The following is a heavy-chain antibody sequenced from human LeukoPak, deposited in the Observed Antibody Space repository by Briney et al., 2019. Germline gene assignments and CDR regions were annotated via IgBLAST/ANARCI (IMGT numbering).Heavy chain of an antibody. CDR1: GYTFTGYY. J-gene: IGHJ4*02. CDR2: INPNSGGT. D-gene: IGHD5-24*01. CDR3: ARIGYNHYFDY. V-gene: IGHV1-2*02. Sequence: ASVKVSCKASGYTFTGYYMHWVRQAPGQGLEWMGWINPNSGGTNYAQNFQGRVTMTRDTSITTAYLDLSRLRSDDTAVYYCARIGYNHYFDYWGQGTLVTVSS.